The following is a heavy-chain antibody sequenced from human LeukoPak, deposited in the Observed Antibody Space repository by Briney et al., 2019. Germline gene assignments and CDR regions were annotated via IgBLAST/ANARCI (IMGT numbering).Heavy chain of an antibody. D-gene: IGHD1-26*01. CDR1: GGTISRYY. V-gene: IGHV4-59*01. J-gene: IGHJ3*02. CDR3: ARDRRRDLLHAFDI. Sequence: SQTLSLTCTVSGGTISRYYWSWIRQPPGKGLEWIAYIDYSGSSNYNPSLKSRLTISLDASKSQFSLKLSSVTAADTAVYYCARDRRRDLLHAFDIWGQGTMVTVSS. CDR2: IDYSGSS.